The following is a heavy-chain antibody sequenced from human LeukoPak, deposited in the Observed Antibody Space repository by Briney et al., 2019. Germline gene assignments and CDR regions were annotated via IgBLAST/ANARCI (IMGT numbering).Heavy chain of an antibody. V-gene: IGHV4-61*02. J-gene: IGHJ3*02. D-gene: IGHD2-21*02. CDR2: AHIRGST. CDR3: ARDDFDRDFDI. Sequence: SETLSLTCTVSGDSINNGRCYWTWIRQSAGKGLEWIGRAHIRGSTDYNPSLKSRLTISLDPSNNRFSLSLNSVTAADTAPYYCARDDFDRDFDIWGQGTVVTVSS. CDR1: GDSINNGRCY.